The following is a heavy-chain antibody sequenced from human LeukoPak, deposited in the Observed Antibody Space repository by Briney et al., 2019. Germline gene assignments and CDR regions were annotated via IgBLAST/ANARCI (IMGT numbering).Heavy chain of an antibody. CDR3: AKNTGSQVIFRD. J-gene: IGHJ4*02. D-gene: IGHD2-15*01. CDR2: IKQDGSEK. V-gene: IGHV3-7*01. Sequence: PGGSLRLSCAASGFIFRNYWMSWVRQAPGKGLEWVANIKQDGSEKYYLDSVKGRFTISRDNAKNSLDLQMNSLRAEDTAVYYCAKNTGSQVIFRDWGQGTLVTVSS. CDR1: GFIFRNYW.